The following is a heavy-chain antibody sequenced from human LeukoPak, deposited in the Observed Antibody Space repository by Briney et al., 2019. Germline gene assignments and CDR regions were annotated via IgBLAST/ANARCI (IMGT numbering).Heavy chain of an antibody. CDR1: GGSISSYY. Sequence: SETLSLTCTVSGGSISSYYWSWIRQPPGKGLEWIGYIYYSGSTNYNPSLKSRVTISVDTSKNQFSLKLSSVTAADTAVYYCARALDYYDSSGYTYFADWGQRTLVTVSS. V-gene: IGHV4-59*01. CDR2: IYYSGST. J-gene: IGHJ4*02. D-gene: IGHD3-22*01. CDR3: ARALDYYDSSGYTYFAD.